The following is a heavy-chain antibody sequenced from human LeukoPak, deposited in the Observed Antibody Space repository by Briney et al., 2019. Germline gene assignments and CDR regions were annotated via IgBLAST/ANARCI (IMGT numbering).Heavy chain of an antibody. V-gene: IGHV1-46*01. CDR2: INPSGGST. CDR3: ASGEYCSSTSCSPRIDAFAI. J-gene: IGHJ3*02. CDR1: GYTFTSYY. Sequence: ASVKVSCKASGYTFTSYYMHWVRQAPGQGLEWMGIINPSGGSTSYAQKFQGRVTMTRDTSTSTVYMELSSLRSEDTAVYYCASGEYCSSTSCSPRIDAFAIRGQGTMVTVSS. D-gene: IGHD2-2*01.